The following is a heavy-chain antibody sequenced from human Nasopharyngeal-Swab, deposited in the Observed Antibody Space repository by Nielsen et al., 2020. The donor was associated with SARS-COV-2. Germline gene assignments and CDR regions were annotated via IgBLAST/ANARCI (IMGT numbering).Heavy chain of an antibody. D-gene: IGHD5-18*01. CDR2: IYSGGST. J-gene: IGHJ4*02. CDR1: GFTVSSNY. Sequence: GESLKISCAASGFTVSSNYMSWVRQAPGKGLEWASVIYSGGSTYYADSVKGRFTISRDNSKNTLYLQMNSLRAEDTAVYYCAAGDTATDWGQGTLVTVSS. V-gene: IGHV3-53*01. CDR3: AAGDTATD.